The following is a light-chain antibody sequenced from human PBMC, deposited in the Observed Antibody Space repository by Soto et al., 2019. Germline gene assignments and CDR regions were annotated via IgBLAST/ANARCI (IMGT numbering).Light chain of an antibody. CDR1: SSDVGGYNY. CDR2: DVS. Sequence: QSALTQPRSVSVSPGQSVTISCTGTSSDVGGYNYVSWYQQHPGKAPKLMIYDVSERPSGVPDRFSGSKSGNTASLTISGLQAEGEADYYCCSYGGSFYVFGTGTKVTVL. CDR3: CSYGGSFYV. J-gene: IGLJ1*01. V-gene: IGLV2-11*01.